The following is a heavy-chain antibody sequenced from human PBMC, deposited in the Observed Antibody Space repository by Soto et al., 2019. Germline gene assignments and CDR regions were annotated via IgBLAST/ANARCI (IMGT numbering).Heavy chain of an antibody. J-gene: IGHJ6*02. D-gene: IGHD3-3*01. V-gene: IGHV1-46*01. CDR1: GYTFTSYY. CDR2: INPSGGST. CDR3: AREKVGDFGSGYYRVGSYYYYGMDV. Sequence: ASVKVSCKASGYTFTSYYMHWVRQAPGQVLEWMGIINPSGGSTIYAQKFQGRVTMTRDTSTRTVYMELSSLRSEDTAVYHCAREKVGDFGSGYYRVGSYYYYGMDVGGQGTTVTVSS.